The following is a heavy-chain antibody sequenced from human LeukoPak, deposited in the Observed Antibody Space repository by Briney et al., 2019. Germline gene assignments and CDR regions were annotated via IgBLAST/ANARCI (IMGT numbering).Heavy chain of an antibody. CDR3: ARHSAQQLASNNCFDY. D-gene: IGHD6-13*01. Sequence: PSETLSLTCTVSGGSIGTYYWSWIRQPPGTGLEWIGYIYYSGSSNYNPSLKSRVTISLDTSKNQFSLKLSSVTAADTAVYYCARHSAQQLASNNCFDYWGQGTLVTVSS. CDR1: GGSIGTYY. J-gene: IGHJ4*02. CDR2: IYYSGSS. V-gene: IGHV4-59*08.